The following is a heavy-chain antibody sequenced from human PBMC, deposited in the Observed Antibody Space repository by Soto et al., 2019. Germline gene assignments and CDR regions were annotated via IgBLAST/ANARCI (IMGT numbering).Heavy chain of an antibody. CDR2: IYYSGTT. Sequence: SETLSLTCTVSGGSISSYYWSWIRQPPGKGLEWIGYIYYSGTTYYNPSLESRLTISVDTSKNQFSLKLTSVIAADTALYYCARESYSFGRAFDIWGHGTLVTVSS. CDR3: ARESYSFGRAFDI. CDR1: GGSISSYY. J-gene: IGHJ4*01. D-gene: IGHD5-18*01. V-gene: IGHV4-59*12.